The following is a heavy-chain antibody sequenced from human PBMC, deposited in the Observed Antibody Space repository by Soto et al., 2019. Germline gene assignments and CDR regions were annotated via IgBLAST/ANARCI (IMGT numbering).Heavy chain of an antibody. V-gene: IGHV1-18*01. CDR2: ISAYNGNT. Sequence: ASVKVSCKASGYTFTNYGISWVRQAPGQGLEWMGWISAYNGNTNYAQKLQGRVTMTTDTSTSTAYMELRSLRSDDTAVYYCARVGDCSSTSCRYYYYYGMAVWGQGTTVTVSS. CDR1: GYTFTNYG. CDR3: ARVGDCSSTSCRYYYYYGMAV. D-gene: IGHD2-2*01. J-gene: IGHJ6*02.